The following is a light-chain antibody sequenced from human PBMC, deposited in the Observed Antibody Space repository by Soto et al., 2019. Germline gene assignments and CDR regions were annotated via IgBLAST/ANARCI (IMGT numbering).Light chain of an antibody. CDR2: ATS. V-gene: IGKV1-27*01. CDR3: QKYNSAPLT. J-gene: IGKJ4*01. CDR1: QGIATY. Sequence: DVQMTQSPSSLSAFVGDRVTITCRASQGIATYLAWLQQKPGKVPKLLIYATSTLQSGVPSRFSVSGSGTDFTLTINSLQPEDGGTYYCQKYNSAPLTFGGGTKVEIK.